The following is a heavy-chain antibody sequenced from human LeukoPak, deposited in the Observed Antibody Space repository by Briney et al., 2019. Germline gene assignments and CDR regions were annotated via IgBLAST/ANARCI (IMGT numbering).Heavy chain of an antibody. V-gene: IGHV4-39*01. J-gene: IGHJ4*02. Sequence: PSETLSLTCTVSGGSISSSSYYWGWIRQPPGKGLEWIGSIYYSGSTYYNPSLKSRVTISVDTSKNQFSLKLSSVTAADTAVYYCARQKSGGVCSSCYRYFGYWGQGTLVTFSS. CDR1: GGSISSSSYY. D-gene: IGHD6-13*01. CDR2: IYYSGST. CDR3: ARQKSGGVCSSCYRYFGY.